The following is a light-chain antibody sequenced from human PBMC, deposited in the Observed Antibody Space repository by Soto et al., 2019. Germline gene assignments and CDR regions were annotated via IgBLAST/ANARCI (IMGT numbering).Light chain of an antibody. CDR2: EVT. J-gene: IGLJ1*01. Sequence: QSALTQPPSASGSPGQSVTIPCTGTNSDVGGYNYVSWYQQYPDKAPKLIIYEVTRRPSGVPDRFSGSKSGNTASLTVSGLQADDEADYYCSSYARGNTYVFGAGTKLTVL. CDR3: SSYARGNTYV. CDR1: NSDVGGYNY. V-gene: IGLV2-8*01.